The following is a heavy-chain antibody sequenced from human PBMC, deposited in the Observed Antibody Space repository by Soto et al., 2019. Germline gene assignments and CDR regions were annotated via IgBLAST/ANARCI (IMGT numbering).Heavy chain of an antibody. CDR1: GFTFSSYG. Sequence: HPGGSLRLSCAASGFTFSSYGMHWVRQAPGKGLERVAVIWFDGSNKYYADSVKGRFTISRDNSKNTLYLQMNSLRAEDTAVYYCAKDRASMITFGGVIVIRPRGYYGMDVWGQGTTVTVSS. J-gene: IGHJ6*02. CDR2: IWFDGSNK. V-gene: IGHV3-30*02. D-gene: IGHD3-16*02. CDR3: AKDRASMITFGGVIVIRPRGYYGMDV.